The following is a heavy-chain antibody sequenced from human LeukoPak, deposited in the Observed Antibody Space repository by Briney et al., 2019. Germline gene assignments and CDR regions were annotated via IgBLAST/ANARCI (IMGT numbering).Heavy chain of an antibody. Sequence: SVKVSCKASGGTFISYAISWVRQAPGQGLEWMGGIIPIFGTANYAQKFQGRVTITADESTSTAYMELSSLRSEDTAVYYCARGGLIYGDRNKYYYYGMDVWGQGTTVTVSS. CDR2: IIPIFGTA. CDR3: ARGGLIYGDRNKYYYYGMDV. D-gene: IGHD4-17*01. J-gene: IGHJ6*02. V-gene: IGHV1-69*13. CDR1: GGTFISYA.